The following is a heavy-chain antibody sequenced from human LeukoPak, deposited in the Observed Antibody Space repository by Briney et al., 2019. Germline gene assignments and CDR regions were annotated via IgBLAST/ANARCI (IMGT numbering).Heavy chain of an antibody. CDR1: GFTVSSNY. V-gene: IGHV3-66*01. CDR2: IYSDGNT. D-gene: IGHD2-2*01. J-gene: IGHJ4*02. Sequence: GGSLRLSCAASGFTVSSNYMSWVRQAPGKGLEWVSVIYSDGNTYYADSVKGRFTISRDNSKNTLYLQMNSLRAEDTAVYYCAKGQLPHYLDYWGQGTLVTVSS. CDR3: AKGQLPHYLDY.